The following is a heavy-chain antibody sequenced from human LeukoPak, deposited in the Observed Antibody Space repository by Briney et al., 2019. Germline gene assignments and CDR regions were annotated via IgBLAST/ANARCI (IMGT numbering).Heavy chain of an antibody. CDR1: GFTFSSYG. CDR3: AKDGMDV. Sequence: GGSLRLSCAASGFTFSSYGMHWVRQAPGKGLEWVAVISYDGSNKYYADSVKGRFTIYRDNSKNTLYLQMNSLRAEDTAVYYCAKDGMDVWGKGTTVTVSS. CDR2: ISYDGSNK. V-gene: IGHV3-30*18. J-gene: IGHJ6*04.